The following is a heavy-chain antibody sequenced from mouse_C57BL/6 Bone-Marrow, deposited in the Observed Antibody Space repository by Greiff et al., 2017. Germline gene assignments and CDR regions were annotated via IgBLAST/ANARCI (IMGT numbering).Heavy chain of an antibody. CDR2: ISSGGSYT. V-gene: IGHV5-6*02. J-gene: IGHJ1*03. CDR1: GFTFSSYG. CDR3: ARPDGYYVYWYFDV. Sequence: DVKLVESGGDLVKPGGSLKLSCAASGFTFSSYGMSWVRQTPDKRLEWVATISSGGSYTYYPDSVKGRFTFSRDNAKKTLYLKMSSLKSEDTAMYYCARPDGYYVYWYFDVWGKGTTVTVSS. D-gene: IGHD2-3*01.